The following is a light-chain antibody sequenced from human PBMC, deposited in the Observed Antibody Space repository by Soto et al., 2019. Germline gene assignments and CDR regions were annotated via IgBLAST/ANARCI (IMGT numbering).Light chain of an antibody. J-gene: IGKJ1*01. CDR3: QQYNNRRT. Sequence: EIVMTQSPATLSVSPGERATLSCRASQSVSSNLAWYQQKPGQAPRLLIYGASTRATGIPARFSGSGSGTEFTLTISSLQSEDFAVYYCQQYNNRRTFGQGTNVDI. V-gene: IGKV3-15*01. CDR2: GAS. CDR1: QSVSSN.